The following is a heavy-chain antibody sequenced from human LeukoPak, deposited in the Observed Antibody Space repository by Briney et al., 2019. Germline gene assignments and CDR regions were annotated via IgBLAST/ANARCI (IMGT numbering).Heavy chain of an antibody. V-gene: IGHV3-30*04. J-gene: IGHJ5*02. Sequence: GGSLRLSCAASGFTFSSCAMHWVRQAPGKGLEWVAVISYDGSNKYYADSVKGRFTISRDNSKNTLYLQMNSLRAEDTAVYYCARDLGSGWPAGWFDPWGQGTLVTVSS. D-gene: IGHD6-19*01. CDR1: GFTFSSCA. CDR2: ISYDGSNK. CDR3: ARDLGSGWPAGWFDP.